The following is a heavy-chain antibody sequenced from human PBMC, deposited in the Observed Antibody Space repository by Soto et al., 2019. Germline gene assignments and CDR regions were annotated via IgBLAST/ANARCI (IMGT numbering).Heavy chain of an antibody. Sequence: GGSLRLSCAVSGFTFSNDAMSWVRQAPGKGLEWVSAVSGSGSSTYYADSVKGRFTISRDNSKNTLYLQMNSLRAEDTAVYYCSRRSPSWAFDIWGRRTIVTVSS. V-gene: IGHV3-23*01. CDR1: GFTFSNDA. CDR2: VSGSGSST. CDR3: SRRSPSWAFDI. J-gene: IGHJ3*02. D-gene: IGHD2-15*01.